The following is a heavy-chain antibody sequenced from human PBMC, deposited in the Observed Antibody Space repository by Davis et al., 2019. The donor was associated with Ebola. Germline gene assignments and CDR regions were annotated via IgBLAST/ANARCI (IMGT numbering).Heavy chain of an antibody. Sequence: PSETLSLTCTASGGSISSYYWSWIRQPAGKGLEWIGRIYTSGSTNYNPSLKSRVTMSVDTSKNQFSLKLSSVTAADTAVYYCARVFGDYVIGNWFDPWGQGTLVTVSS. CDR1: GGSISSYY. D-gene: IGHD4-17*01. V-gene: IGHV4-4*07. J-gene: IGHJ5*02. CDR2: IYTSGST. CDR3: ARVFGDYVIGNWFDP.